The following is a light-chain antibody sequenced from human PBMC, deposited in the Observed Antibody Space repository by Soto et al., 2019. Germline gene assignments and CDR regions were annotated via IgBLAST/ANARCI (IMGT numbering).Light chain of an antibody. CDR2: GAS. CDR1: QSVSSN. CDR3: QQYNNLPRT. J-gene: IGKJ4*01. V-gene: IGKV3-15*01. Sequence: ETVMTLSPATLSVSPGEGATLSCRASQSVSSNLVWYQHKPGQAPRLLIYGASTRATDIPARFSGSGSGTEFTLTISSLQSEDYAVYYCQQYNNLPRTFGGGTKVDIK.